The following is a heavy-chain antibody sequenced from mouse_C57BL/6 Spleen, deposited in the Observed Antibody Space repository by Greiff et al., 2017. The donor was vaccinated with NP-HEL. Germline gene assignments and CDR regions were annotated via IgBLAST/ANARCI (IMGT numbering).Heavy chain of an antibody. CDR1: GYTFTSYW. V-gene: IGHV1-55*01. CDR2: IYPGSGST. D-gene: IGHD2-1*01. J-gene: IGHJ1*03. Sequence: QVQLQQPGAELVKPGASVKMSCKASGYTFTSYWITWVKQRPGQGLEWIGDIYPGSGSTNYNEKFKSKATLTVDTSSSTAYMQLSSLTSEDSAVYYCARGGYGNPRWYFDVWGTGTTVTVSS. CDR3: ARGGYGNPRWYFDV.